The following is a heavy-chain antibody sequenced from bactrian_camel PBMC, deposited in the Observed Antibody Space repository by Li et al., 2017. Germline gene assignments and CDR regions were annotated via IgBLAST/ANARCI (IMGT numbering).Heavy chain of an antibody. J-gene: IGHJ4*01. CDR1: GFSLEDSD. V-gene: IGHV3S53*01. D-gene: IGHD3*01. CDR2: MSGDGST. Sequence: VQLVESGGDSVHSGGSLRLSCKHSGFSLEDSDIGWSRQAPGNVCELVAVMSGDGSTEYTESVKGRFHISQDDAKKTVYLQMNSLQPDDAGVYYCAAEPKGSQRWVGYAWKCQGQGTQVTVS.